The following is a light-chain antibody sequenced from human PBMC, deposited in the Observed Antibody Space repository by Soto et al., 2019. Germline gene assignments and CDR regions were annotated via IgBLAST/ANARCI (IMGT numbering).Light chain of an antibody. CDR1: SGRSSYA. CDR2: VNSDGSH. Sequence: QPVLTQSPSASASLGASVKLTCTLSSGRSSYAIAWHQQQPEKGPRYLMKVNSDGSHIKGDGIPDRFSGSSSGTERYLTISSLQSEDEADYYCQTWGTGIQVFGGGTKLTVL. J-gene: IGLJ3*02. V-gene: IGLV4-69*01. CDR3: QTWGTGIQV.